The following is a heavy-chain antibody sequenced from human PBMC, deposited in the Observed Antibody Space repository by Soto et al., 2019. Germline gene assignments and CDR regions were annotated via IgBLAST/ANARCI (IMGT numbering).Heavy chain of an antibody. V-gene: IGHV1-69*01. Sequence: QVQLVQSGAEVKKPGSSVKVSCKASGGTFSSYAISWVRQAPGQGLEWMGGIIPIFGTANYAQKFRGRVTITADESTRTAYKELSSLRSEDTVLYYCARDLSDGYNPYWYFDLWGRGTLVTVSS. J-gene: IGHJ2*01. CDR2: IIPIFGTA. CDR1: GGTFSSYA. D-gene: IGHD5-18*01. CDR3: ARDLSDGYNPYWYFDL.